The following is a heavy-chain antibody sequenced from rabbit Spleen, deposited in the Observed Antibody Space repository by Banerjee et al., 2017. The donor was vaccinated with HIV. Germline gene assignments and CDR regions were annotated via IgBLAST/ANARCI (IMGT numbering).Heavy chain of an antibody. CDR3: ARDPVIAGSAYYDL. Sequence: SDSTYYASWAKGRFTISETSSTTVTLQMTSLTAADTATYFCARDPVIAGSAYYDLWGQGTLVTVS. D-gene: IGHD8-1*01. J-gene: IGHJ3*01. CDR2: SDST. V-gene: IGHV1S40*01.